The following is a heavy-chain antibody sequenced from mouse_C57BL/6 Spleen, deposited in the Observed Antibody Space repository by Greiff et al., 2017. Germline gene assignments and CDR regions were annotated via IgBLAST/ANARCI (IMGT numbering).Heavy chain of an antibody. V-gene: IGHV5-17*01. CDR2: ISSGSSTI. CDR3: ARDYYGSSYDFYFDY. Sequence: ELKLMESGGGLVKPGGSLKLSCAASGFTFSDYGMHWVRQAPEKGLGWVAYISSGSSTIYYADTVKGRFTISRDNAKNTLFLQMTSLRSEDTAMYYRARDYYGSSYDFYFDYWGQGTTLIVPS. CDR1: GFTFSDYG. J-gene: IGHJ2*01. D-gene: IGHD1-1*01.